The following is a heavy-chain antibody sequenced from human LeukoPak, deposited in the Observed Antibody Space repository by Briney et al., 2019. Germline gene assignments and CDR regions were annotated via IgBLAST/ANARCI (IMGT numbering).Heavy chain of an antibody. CDR2: ISNDGTTE. V-gene: IGHV3-30-3*01. J-gene: IGHJ6*03. CDR1: GFNFSPYA. CDR3: ARDQENYYMDV. Sequence: GGSLRLSCVASGFNFSPYAVHWVRQAPGKGLEWVAIISNDGTTESYTDSVKGRFTISRDNAKNSLYLQMNSLRAEDTAVYYCARDQENYYMDVWGKGTTVAVSS.